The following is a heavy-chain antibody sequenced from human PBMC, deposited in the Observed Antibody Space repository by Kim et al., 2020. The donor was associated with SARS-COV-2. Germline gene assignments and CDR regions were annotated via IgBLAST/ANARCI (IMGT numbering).Heavy chain of an antibody. CDR3: ARESRRSYSIGVDFDY. J-gene: IGHJ4*02. V-gene: IGHV4-34*01. CDR1: GGSFSVYY. D-gene: IGHD1-26*01. Sequence: SETLSLTCAVYGGSFSVYYWSWIRQPPGKGLEWIGEINHSGSTNYNPSLKSRVTISIDTSKNQFSLKLSSVTAADTAVYYCARESRRSYSIGVDFDYWGQGTLVTVSS. CDR2: INHSGST.